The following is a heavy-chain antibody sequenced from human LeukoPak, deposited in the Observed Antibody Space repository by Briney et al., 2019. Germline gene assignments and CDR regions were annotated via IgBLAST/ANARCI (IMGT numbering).Heavy chain of an antibody. D-gene: IGHD3-10*01. Sequence: PSETLSLTCTVSGGSISSYYWSWIRQPPGKGLEWIGCIYYSGSTNYNPSLKSRVTISVDTSKNQFSLKLSSVTAADTAVYYCATLGAYGSGSYSVNDYWGQGTLVTVSS. CDR2: IYYSGST. CDR1: GGSISSYY. J-gene: IGHJ4*02. V-gene: IGHV4-59*01. CDR3: ATLGAYGSGSYSVNDY.